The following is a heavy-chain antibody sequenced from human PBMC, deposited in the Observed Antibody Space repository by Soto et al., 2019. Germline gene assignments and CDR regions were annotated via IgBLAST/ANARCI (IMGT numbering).Heavy chain of an antibody. Sequence: QVQLQESGPGLVKPSQTLSLTCTVSGGSISSGDYYWSWIRQPPGKGLEWIGYIYYSGSTYYNPSLKSXXTXSXXTAKNQFSRKLSSVTAADTAVYYWARGHDYSRLDYWGQGTLVTVSS. V-gene: IGHV4-30-4*01. J-gene: IGHJ4*02. CDR3: ARGHDYSRLDY. CDR2: IYYSGST. D-gene: IGHD4-4*01. CDR1: GGSISSGDYY.